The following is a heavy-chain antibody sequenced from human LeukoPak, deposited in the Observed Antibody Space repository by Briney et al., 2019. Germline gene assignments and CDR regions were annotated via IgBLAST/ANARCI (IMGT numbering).Heavy chain of an antibody. J-gene: IGHJ6*03. D-gene: IGHD3-10*01. V-gene: IGHV1-8*01. CDR1: GYTFTSYD. CDR2: MNPNSGNT. Sequence: GASVKVSCKASGYTFTSYDINWVRQATGQGLEWMGWMNPNSGNTGYAQKFQGRVTMTRNTSISTAYMELSSLRSEDTAVYYCARGRESLGYYYYMDVWGKGTTVTISS. CDR3: ARGRESLGYYYYMDV.